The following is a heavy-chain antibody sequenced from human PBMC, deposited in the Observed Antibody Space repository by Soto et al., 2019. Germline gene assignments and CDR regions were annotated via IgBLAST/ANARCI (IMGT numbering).Heavy chain of an antibody. CDR1: GVSVSGGSYI. V-gene: IGHV4-61*01. CDR3: ARGYYYRSGSYVDS. D-gene: IGHD3-10*01. Sequence: TSETLSLTCSVSGVSVSGGSYIWSWIRQPPGKGLEWIGYIFYTGSTNYNPSLKSRVTISIDTSRNQFSLKLISVTAADTAVYFCARGYYYRSGSYVDSWGQGTLVTVSS. CDR2: IFYTGST. J-gene: IGHJ4*02.